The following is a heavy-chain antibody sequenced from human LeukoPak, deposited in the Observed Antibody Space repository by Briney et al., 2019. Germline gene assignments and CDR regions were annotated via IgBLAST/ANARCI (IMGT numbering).Heavy chain of an antibody. CDR3: ARENPYGSGSYYTNYYYGMDV. Sequence: PSETLSLTCTVSGGSISSSSYYWGWIRQPPGKGLEWIGSIYYSGSTYYNPSLKSRVTISVDTSKNQFSLKLSSVTAADTAVYYCARENPYGSGSYYTNYYYGMDVWGQGTTVTVSS. CDR2: IYYSGST. J-gene: IGHJ6*02. V-gene: IGHV4-39*07. CDR1: GGSISSSSYY. D-gene: IGHD3-10*01.